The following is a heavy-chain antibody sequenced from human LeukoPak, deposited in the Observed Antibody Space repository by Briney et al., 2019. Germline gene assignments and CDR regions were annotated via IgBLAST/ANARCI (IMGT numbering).Heavy chain of an antibody. Sequence: SETLSLTCTVSGGSISTYYWSWIRQPAGKGLEWIGRIYASGSANYNPSLKSRVTMSVDTSKNQFSLKLSSVTAADTAVYYCAKSITLAPNYYYGMDVWGQGTTVTVSS. J-gene: IGHJ6*02. CDR2: IYASGSA. V-gene: IGHV4-4*07. CDR3: AKSITLAPNYYYGMDV. D-gene: IGHD3-10*01. CDR1: GGSISTYY.